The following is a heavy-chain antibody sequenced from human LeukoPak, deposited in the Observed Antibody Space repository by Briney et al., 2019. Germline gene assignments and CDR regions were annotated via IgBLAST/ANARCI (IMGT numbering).Heavy chain of an antibody. CDR3: ARLGVRTIDY. CDR2: IYYSGST. CDR1: GGSISSYY. D-gene: IGHD3-10*01. Sequence: SETLSLTCTVSGGSISSYYWSWIRQPPGKGLEWIGYIYYSGSTNYNPSLKSRVTISVDTSQNQFSLKLSSVTAADTAVYYCARLGVRTIDYWGQGTLVTVSS. J-gene: IGHJ4*02. V-gene: IGHV4-59*08.